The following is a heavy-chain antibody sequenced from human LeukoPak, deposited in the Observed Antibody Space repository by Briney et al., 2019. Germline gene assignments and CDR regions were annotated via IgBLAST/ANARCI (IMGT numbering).Heavy chain of an antibody. CDR3: ATSVVVTALYYFDY. V-gene: IGHV1-2*02. J-gene: IGHJ4*02. CDR2: INPNSGGT. D-gene: IGHD2-21*02. CDR1: GGTFSSYA. Sequence: ASVKVSCKASGGTFSSYAISWVRQAPGQGLEWMGWINPNSGGTNYAQKFQGRVTMTRDTSISTAYMELSSLRSEDTAVYYCATSVVVTALYYFDYWGQGTLVTVSS.